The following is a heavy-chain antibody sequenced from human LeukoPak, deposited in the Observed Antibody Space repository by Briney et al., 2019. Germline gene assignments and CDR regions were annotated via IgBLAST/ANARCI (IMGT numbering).Heavy chain of an antibody. CDR3: ARSSSSSWYGYYGMDV. V-gene: IGHV4-34*01. J-gene: IGHJ6*02. CDR2: INHSGST. Sequence: SETLSLTCAVYGGSFSGYYWSWIRQPPGKGLEWIGEINHSGSTNYNPSLKSRVTISVDTSKNQFSLKLSSVTAADTAVYYCARSSSSSWYGYYGMDVWGQGTTVTVSS. D-gene: IGHD6-13*01. CDR1: GGSFSGYY.